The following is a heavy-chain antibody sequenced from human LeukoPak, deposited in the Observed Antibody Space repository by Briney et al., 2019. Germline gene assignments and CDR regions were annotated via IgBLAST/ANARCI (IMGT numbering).Heavy chain of an antibody. D-gene: IGHD2-2*01. Sequence: GGSLRLSCAASGFTFSSYEMNWVRQAPGKGLEWLSYISSSGSSIYYADSVKGRFTISRDNAKNSLYLQMNSLRAEDTAVYYCARKYCSSTSCLFDCWGQGTLVTVSS. CDR2: ISSSGSSI. CDR1: GFTFSSYE. CDR3: ARKYCSSTSCLFDC. V-gene: IGHV3-48*03. J-gene: IGHJ4*02.